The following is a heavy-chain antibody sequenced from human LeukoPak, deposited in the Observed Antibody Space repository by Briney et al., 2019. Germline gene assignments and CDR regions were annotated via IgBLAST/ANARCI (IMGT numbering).Heavy chain of an antibody. CDR1: GGSISSYY. CDR3: ARQPSATAAFDI. V-gene: IGHV4-59*08. J-gene: IGHJ3*02. Sequence: SETLSLTCDVSGGSISSYYWSWIRQPPGKGLEWIAYIYYNGNTNYNPSFKGRVTISVDVSKNQFSLKLTSVAAADTAIYYCARQPSATAAFDIWGQGTMVTVSS. CDR2: IYYNGNT. D-gene: IGHD5-18*01.